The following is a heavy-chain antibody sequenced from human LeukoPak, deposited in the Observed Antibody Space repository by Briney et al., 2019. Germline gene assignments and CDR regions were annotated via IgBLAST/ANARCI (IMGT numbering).Heavy chain of an antibody. Sequence: PGGSLRLSCAASGFTFSSYGMHWVRQAPGKGLEWVAFIRYDGSNKYYADSVKGRFTISRDNSKNTLYLQMNSLRAEDTAVYYCARDTPDTYYYDSSGYYVIYWGQGTLVTVSS. CDR3: ARDTPDTYYYDSSGYYVIY. CDR1: GFTFSSYG. V-gene: IGHV3-30*02. J-gene: IGHJ4*02. D-gene: IGHD3-22*01. CDR2: IRYDGSNK.